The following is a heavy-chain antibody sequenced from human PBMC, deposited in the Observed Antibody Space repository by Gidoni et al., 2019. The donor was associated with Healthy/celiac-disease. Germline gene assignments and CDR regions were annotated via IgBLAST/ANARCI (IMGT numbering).Heavy chain of an antibody. CDR3: ARGKKWTTPFDY. J-gene: IGHJ4*02. V-gene: IGHV3-30*04. Sequence: QVQLVESGGGVVQPGRSLRLSCPASGFTFSSYAMHWVRQAPGKGLEWVAVVSYDGRNDYYADSVKGRFTISRDNSKNTLYLQMNSLRAEDTAGYYCARGKKWTTPFDYWGQGTLVTVSS. CDR2: VSYDGRND. CDR1: GFTFSSYA. D-gene: IGHD4-17*01.